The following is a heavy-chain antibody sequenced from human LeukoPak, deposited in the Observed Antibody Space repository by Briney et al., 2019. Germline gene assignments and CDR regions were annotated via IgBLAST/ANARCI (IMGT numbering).Heavy chain of an antibody. CDR3: ARTVLDFWSGYYGDYYYYYMDV. CDR1: GGSFSGYY. CDR2: IYYSGST. J-gene: IGHJ6*03. Sequence: SETLSLTCAVYGGSFSGYYWGWIRQPPGKGLEWIGYIYYSGSTNYNPSLKSRVTISVDTSKNQFSLKLSSVTAADTAVYYCARTVLDFWSGYYGDYYYYYMDVWGKGTTVTVSS. V-gene: IGHV4-59*01. D-gene: IGHD3-3*01.